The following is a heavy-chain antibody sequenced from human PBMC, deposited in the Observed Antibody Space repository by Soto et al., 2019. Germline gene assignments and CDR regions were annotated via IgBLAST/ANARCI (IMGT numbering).Heavy chain of an antibody. V-gene: IGHV3-30*03. CDR2: ISYDGSNK. D-gene: IGHD6-19*01. J-gene: IGHJ4*02. CDR3: VAGQSFFDY. Sequence: QVQLVESGGGVVQPGRSLRLSCAASGFSFSSYGMQWVRQAPGKGLEWVAVISYDGSNKYYADSVKDRFTISRDNSKKPLYPQLNGLRPDDPAVYYSVAGQSFFDYCGQGTLVTVSS. CDR1: GFSFSSYG.